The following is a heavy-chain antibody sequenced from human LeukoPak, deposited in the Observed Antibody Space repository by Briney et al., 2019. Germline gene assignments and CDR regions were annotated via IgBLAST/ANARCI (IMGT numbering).Heavy chain of an antibody. CDR1: GGSISSGDYY. CDR2: IYYSGST. J-gene: IGHJ4*02. D-gene: IGHD3-22*01. V-gene: IGHV4-61*08. Sequence: PSETLSLTCTVSGGSISSGDYYWSWIRQPPGKGLEWIGYIYYSGSTNYNPSLKSRVTISVDTSKNQFSPKLSSVTAADTAVYYCARGRDYYDISGPPHFDYWGQGTLVTVSS. CDR3: ARGRDYYDISGPPHFDY.